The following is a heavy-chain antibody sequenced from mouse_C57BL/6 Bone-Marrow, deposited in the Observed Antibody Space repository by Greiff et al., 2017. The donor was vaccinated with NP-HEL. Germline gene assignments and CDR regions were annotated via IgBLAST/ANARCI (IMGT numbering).Heavy chain of an antibody. CDR1: GFTFSSYA. J-gene: IGHJ2*01. CDR3: ARNWALFDY. V-gene: IGHV5-4*01. Sequence: EVQVVESGGGLVKPGGSLKLSCAASGFTFSSYAMSWVRQTPEKRLEWVATISDGGSYTYYPDNVKGRFTISRDNAKNNLYLQMSHLKSEDTAMYYCARNWALFDYWGQGTTLTVSS. CDR2: ISDGGSYT. D-gene: IGHD4-1*01.